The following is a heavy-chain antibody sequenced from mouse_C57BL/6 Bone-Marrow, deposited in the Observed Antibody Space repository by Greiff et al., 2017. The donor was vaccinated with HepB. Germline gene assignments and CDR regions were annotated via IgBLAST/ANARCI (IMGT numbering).Heavy chain of an antibody. CDR3: ARAPYYGNDGAGFAY. J-gene: IGHJ3*01. V-gene: IGHV1-72*01. D-gene: IGHD2-9*01. CDR2: INPSSGGT. Sequence: QVQLQQPGAELVKPGASVKLSCKASGYTFTSYWMHWVKQRPGRGLEWIGRINPSSGGTKYNEKFKSKATLTVDKPSSTAYMQLSSLTSEDSAVYYCARAPYYGNDGAGFAYWGQGALVTVSA. CDR1: GYTFTSYW.